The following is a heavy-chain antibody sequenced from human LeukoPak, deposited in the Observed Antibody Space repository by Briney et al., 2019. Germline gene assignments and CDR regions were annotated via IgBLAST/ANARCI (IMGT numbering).Heavy chain of an antibody. D-gene: IGHD1-26*01. CDR2: ISYSGST. V-gene: IGHV4-59*08. CDR3: ARRPHSGSLDF. J-gene: IGHJ4*02. Sequence: SETLSLTCTVSGASTSSHYWSWIRQPPGKGLEWIGYISYSGSTNYNPSLKSRVTMSVDTSRNQFSLRLSSLTAADTAVYYCARRPHSGSLDFWGQGFLVTVSS. CDR1: GASTSSHY.